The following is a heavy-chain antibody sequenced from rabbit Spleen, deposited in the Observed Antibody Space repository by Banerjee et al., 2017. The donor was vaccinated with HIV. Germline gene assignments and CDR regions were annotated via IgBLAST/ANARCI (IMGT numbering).Heavy chain of an antibody. D-gene: IGHD7-1*01. CDR3: ARNPVFSYSNL. CDR1: GFSFSSNW. J-gene: IGHJ4*01. CDR2: IDTNDGDT. Sequence: LEESGGGLVKPGGTLTLTCTVPGFSFSSNWICWVRQAPGKGLEWIACIDTNDGDTDYANWPKGRFTISKTSSTTVTLQMTSLTAADTATYFCARNPVFSYSNLWGPDTLVTVS. V-gene: IGHV1S45*01.